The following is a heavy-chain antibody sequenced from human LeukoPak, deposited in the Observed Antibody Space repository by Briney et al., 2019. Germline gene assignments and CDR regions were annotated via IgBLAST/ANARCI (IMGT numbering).Heavy chain of an antibody. CDR2: INPSGGST. V-gene: IGHV1-46*01. CDR1: GYTFTSYY. Sequence: GASVKVSCKASGYTFTSYYMHWVRQAPGQGLEWMGIINPSGGSTSYAQKFQGRVTITRNTSISTAYMELSSLRSEDTAVYYCARVLGSGWCNDYWGQGTLVTVSS. D-gene: IGHD6-19*01. CDR3: ARVLGSGWCNDY. J-gene: IGHJ4*02.